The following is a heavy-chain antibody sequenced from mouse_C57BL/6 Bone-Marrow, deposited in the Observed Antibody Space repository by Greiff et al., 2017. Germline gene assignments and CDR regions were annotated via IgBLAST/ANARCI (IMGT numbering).Heavy chain of an antibody. J-gene: IGHJ4*01. Sequence: VQLQQSGPGLVQPSQSLSITCTVSGFSLTSYGVHWVRQSPGKGLEWLGVIWSGGSTDYNAAFISRLSIRKDNSKSQVFVKMNSLQADDTAIYYCARGRDYYGSSYNYAMDYWGQGTSVTVSS. D-gene: IGHD1-1*01. CDR3: ARGRDYYGSSYNYAMDY. CDR1: GFSLTSYG. V-gene: IGHV2-2*01. CDR2: IWSGGST.